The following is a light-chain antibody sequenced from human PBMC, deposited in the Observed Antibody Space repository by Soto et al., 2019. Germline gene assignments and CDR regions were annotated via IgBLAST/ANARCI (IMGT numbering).Light chain of an antibody. Sequence: QSALTQPPSASGSPGQSVTISCTGTSSDVGAYDYVSWYQQHPGKAPKLMIYEINKRPSGVPDRFSGSKSGNTASLTVSGLQAEDEADYYCQSYDSSLSGSEVFGTGTKVTVL. CDR3: QSYDSSLSGSEV. CDR2: EIN. V-gene: IGLV2-8*01. J-gene: IGLJ1*01. CDR1: SSDVGAYDY.